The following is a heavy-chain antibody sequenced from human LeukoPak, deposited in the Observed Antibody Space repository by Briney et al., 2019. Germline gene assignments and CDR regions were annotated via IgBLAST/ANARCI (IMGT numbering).Heavy chain of an antibody. CDR1: GFTFSSYA. D-gene: IGHD3-10*01. CDR2: ISGSGGST. CDR3: AKGRDYGPGSYYLGY. J-gene: IGHJ4*02. V-gene: IGHV3-23*01. Sequence: GGSLRLSCAASGFTFSSYAMSWVRQAPGKGLEWVSGISGSGGSTYYADSVKGRFTISRDNSKNTLYLQMNSLRAEDTAVYYCAKGRDYGPGSYYLGYWGQGTLVTVSS.